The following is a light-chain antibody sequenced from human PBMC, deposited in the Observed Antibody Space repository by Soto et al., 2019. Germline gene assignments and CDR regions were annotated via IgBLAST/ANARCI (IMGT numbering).Light chain of an antibody. CDR3: QQSIGVPYT. Sequence: GDRVTITCRASQSVSNYLQWYQQKSGHAPKLLVYAASSLHSGVPSRFSGSGSGTDCTLTITSLQPEDFAIYSCQQSIGVPYTFAQGTKVDIK. CDR1: QSVSNY. V-gene: IGKV1-39*01. J-gene: IGKJ2*01. CDR2: AAS.